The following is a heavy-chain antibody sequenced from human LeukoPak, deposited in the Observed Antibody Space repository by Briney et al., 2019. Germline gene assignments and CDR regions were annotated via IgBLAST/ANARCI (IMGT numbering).Heavy chain of an antibody. CDR2: ITGDCNYI. CDR1: GFTFSSYT. CDR3: ARERNFYYFDY. D-gene: IGHD3-3*01. Sequence: GGSLRLSCAASGFTFSSYTMNWVRQAPGKGLEWVSSITGDCNYIFYADSVKGRFTISRDNAQNSLFLELNSLRGEDTAVYYCARERNFYYFDYWGQGALVTVSS. V-gene: IGHV3-21*01. J-gene: IGHJ4*02.